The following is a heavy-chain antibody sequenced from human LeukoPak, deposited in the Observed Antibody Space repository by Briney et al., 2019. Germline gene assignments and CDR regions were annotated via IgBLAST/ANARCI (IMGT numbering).Heavy chain of an antibody. V-gene: IGHV1-18*01. Sequence: GASVKVSCKASGYTFTSYGISWVRQAPGQGLEWMGWISAYNGNTNYAQKLQGRVTMTTDTSTSTAYMELRSLRSDDTAVYYCAREGLSSTTWHICDYWGQGTLVTVSS. CDR2: ISAYNGNT. D-gene: IGHD2-2*01. J-gene: IGHJ4*02. CDR1: GYTFTSYG. CDR3: AREGLSSTTWHICDY.